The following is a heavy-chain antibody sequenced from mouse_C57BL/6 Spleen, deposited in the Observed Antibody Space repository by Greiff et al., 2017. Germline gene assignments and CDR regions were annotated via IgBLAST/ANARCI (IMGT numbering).Heavy chain of an antibody. CDR2: IYPRDGST. Sequence: QVQLQQSDAELVKPGASVKISCKVSGYTFTDHNIHWVKQRPEQGLEWIGYIYPRDGSTKYNEKFKGKATLTVDKSSSTAYMQRNSLTSEDSAVYFCSKRGNYGVDFDYWGQGTTLTVSS. J-gene: IGHJ2*01. D-gene: IGHD2-1*01. CDR3: SKRGNYGVDFDY. CDR1: GYTFTDHN. V-gene: IGHV1-78*01.